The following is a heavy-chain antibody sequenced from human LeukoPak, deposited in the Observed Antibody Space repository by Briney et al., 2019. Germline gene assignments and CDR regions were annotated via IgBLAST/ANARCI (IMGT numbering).Heavy chain of an antibody. D-gene: IGHD1-20*01. CDR1: ASGVSFTSHS. V-gene: IGHV3-21*05. J-gene: IGHJ4*02. Sequence: GGSLRLSCAASASGVSFTSHSMNWVLQAPGKGLEWISYISSSGSYIFYAASVEGRFTVSRDNARNSLYLQMNSLRAEDTAIYYCAREYNSRATFDYGGQGTLVTVSS. CDR2: ISSSGSYI. CDR3: AREYNSRATFDY.